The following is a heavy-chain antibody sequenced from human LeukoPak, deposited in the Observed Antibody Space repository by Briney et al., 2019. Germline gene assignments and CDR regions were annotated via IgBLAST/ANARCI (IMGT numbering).Heavy chain of an antibody. CDR1: GFTFSSYG. Sequence: PGGSLRLSCAASGFTFSSYGMHWVRQAPGKGLEWVAFIRYDGSNKYYADSVKSRFTISRDNSKNTLYLQMNSLRAEDTAVYYCAKDYHYYDSSGLFDYWGQGTLVTVSS. J-gene: IGHJ4*02. D-gene: IGHD3-22*01. V-gene: IGHV3-30*02. CDR2: IRYDGSNK. CDR3: AKDYHYYDSSGLFDY.